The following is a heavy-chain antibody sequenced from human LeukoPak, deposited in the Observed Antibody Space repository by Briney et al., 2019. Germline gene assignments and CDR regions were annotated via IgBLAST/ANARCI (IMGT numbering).Heavy chain of an antibody. CDR2: ISYDGSNK. D-gene: IGHD2-15*01. V-gene: IGHV3-30*18. J-gene: IGHJ6*02. CDR1: GFTFSSYG. CDR3: AKVKVAAEYYYYYGMDV. Sequence: GGSLRLSCAASGFTFSSYGMHWVRQAPGKGLEWVAVISYDGSNKYYADSVKGRFTISRDNSKNTLYLQMNSLRAEDTAVYYCAKVKVAAEYYYYYGMDVWGQGTTVTVSS.